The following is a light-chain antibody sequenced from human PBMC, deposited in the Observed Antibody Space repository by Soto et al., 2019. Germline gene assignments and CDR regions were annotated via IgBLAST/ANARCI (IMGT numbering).Light chain of an antibody. CDR1: QSVSSSY. CDR2: GAS. V-gene: IGKV3-20*01. Sequence: EIVLTQSPGTLSLSPGERATLSCRASQSVSSSYLAWYQQKPGQAPRLLIYGASSRDTGIPDRVSGSGSGTDVTLTISRLETEDFAVYYCQQYGSSPWTFGQGTKVDIK. J-gene: IGKJ1*01. CDR3: QQYGSSPWT.